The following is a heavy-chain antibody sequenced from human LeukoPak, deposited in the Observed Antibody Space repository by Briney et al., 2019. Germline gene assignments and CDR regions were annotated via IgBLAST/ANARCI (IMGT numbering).Heavy chain of an antibody. V-gene: IGHV3-21*01. J-gene: IGHJ4*02. CDR1: GFTFSSYN. CDR2: ISRAYNYI. Sequence: GGSLRLSCAASGFTFSSYNMNWVRQAPGKGLEWVSSISRAYNYIYYADSVEGRFTISRDNAKNSLYLQMDSLRAEDTAVYFCARVDDRRGYYRIDYCGQGTLVTVSS. CDR3: ARVDDRRGYYRIDY. D-gene: IGHD3-22*01.